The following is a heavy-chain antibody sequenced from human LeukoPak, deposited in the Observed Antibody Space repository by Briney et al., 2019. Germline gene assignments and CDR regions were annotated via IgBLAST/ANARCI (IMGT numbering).Heavy chain of an antibody. J-gene: IGHJ4*02. CDR1: GFTVSSNY. Sequence: GGSLRLSCAASGFTVSSNYMSWVRQAPGKGLEWVSIIYSGTTTYYADSVKGRFTISRDNSKNTLYLQMSSLRAEDTAVYYCVRVASRAFDYWGQGTLVTVSS. V-gene: IGHV3-66*01. CDR3: VRVASRAFDY. CDR2: IYSGTTT.